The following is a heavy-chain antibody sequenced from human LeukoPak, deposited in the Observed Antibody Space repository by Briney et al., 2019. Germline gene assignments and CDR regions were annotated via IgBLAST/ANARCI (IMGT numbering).Heavy chain of an antibody. Sequence: GGSLRLSCAASGFTFDDYAMHWVRQAPGKGLEWVSGISWNSGGIDYADSVKGRFTISRDNAKNSLYLQMNSLRAEDTALYYCAKADDYDNIDYWGQGTLVTVSS. CDR1: GFTFDDYA. J-gene: IGHJ4*02. CDR3: AKADDYDNIDY. CDR2: ISWNSGGI. D-gene: IGHD3-22*01. V-gene: IGHV3-9*01.